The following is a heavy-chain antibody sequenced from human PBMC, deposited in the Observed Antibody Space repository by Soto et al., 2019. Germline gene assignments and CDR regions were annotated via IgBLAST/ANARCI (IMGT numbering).Heavy chain of an antibody. CDR3: ARDLGGYSYGYDYFDY. V-gene: IGHV1-69*08. D-gene: IGHD5-18*01. CDR1: RGTFSRYT. J-gene: IGHJ4*02. Sequence: QVQLVQSGAEVKKPGSSVKVSCKASRGTFSRYTISWVRQAPGQGLEWMGRIIPILGIANYAQKFQGRVTITADKSTSTAYMELSSLRSEDTAVYYCARDLGGYSYGYDYFDYWGQGTLVTVSS. CDR2: IIPILGIA.